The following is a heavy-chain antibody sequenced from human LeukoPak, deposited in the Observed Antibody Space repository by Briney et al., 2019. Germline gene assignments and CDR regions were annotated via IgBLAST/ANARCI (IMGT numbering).Heavy chain of an antibody. Sequence: GGSLRLSCAASGFSFSSYDMHWGRQAIGEGLEWVSSISTAGDTYFSGSVKGRFTISRENAKNSLYLQMNSLRVGETAVYYCARGLPGGLDPWGQGTLVTVSS. CDR3: ARGLPGGLDP. V-gene: IGHV3-13*01. J-gene: IGHJ5*02. CDR2: ISTAGDT. CDR1: GFSFSSYD. D-gene: IGHD2-15*01.